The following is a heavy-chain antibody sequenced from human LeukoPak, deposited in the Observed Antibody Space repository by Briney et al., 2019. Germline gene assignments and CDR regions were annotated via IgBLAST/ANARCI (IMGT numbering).Heavy chain of an antibody. D-gene: IGHD6-13*01. V-gene: IGHV1-69*06. CDR1: GGTFISYA. CDR3: ARVVGLTGYSSSWYSGYYYYMDV. CDR2: IIPIFGTT. J-gene: IGHJ6*03. Sequence: SVKVSCKASGGTFISYAISWVRQAPGQGLERMGGIIPIFGTTNYAQKFQDRVTITADKSTSTAYMELSSLRSEDTAVYYCARVVGLTGYSSSWYSGYYYYMDVWGKGTTVTVSS.